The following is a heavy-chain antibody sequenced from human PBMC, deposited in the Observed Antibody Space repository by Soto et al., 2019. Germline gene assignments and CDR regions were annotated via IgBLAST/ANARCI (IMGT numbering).Heavy chain of an antibody. V-gene: IGHV1-69*13. D-gene: IGHD1-20*01. CDR1: GGTFSSYA. CDR2: IIPIFGTA. Sequence: ASVKVSCKASGGTFSSYAISWVRQAPGQGLEWMGGIIPIFGTANYAQKFQGRVTITADESTSTAYMELSSLRSEDTAVYYCARPRKIYDKVEYNWNDVWDYYYGMDVWGQGTTVTVSS. J-gene: IGHJ6*02. CDR3: ARPRKIYDKVEYNWNDVWDYYYGMDV.